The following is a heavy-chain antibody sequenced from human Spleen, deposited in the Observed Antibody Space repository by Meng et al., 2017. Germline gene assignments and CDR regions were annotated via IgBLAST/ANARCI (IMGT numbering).Heavy chain of an antibody. V-gene: IGHV1-69*05. D-gene: IGHD2-2*01. J-gene: IGHJ4*02. Sequence: SVKVSCKALGGIFSNYVIGWVRQAPGQGLEWMGGINAVFGTTNYAQKFQGRVTITTDESTSKVYMELTRLTSEDTAVYFCARKAGNCISTTCYSLDYWGQGTLVTVSS. CDR3: ARKAGNCISTTCYSLDY. CDR2: INAVFGTT. CDR1: GGIFSNYV.